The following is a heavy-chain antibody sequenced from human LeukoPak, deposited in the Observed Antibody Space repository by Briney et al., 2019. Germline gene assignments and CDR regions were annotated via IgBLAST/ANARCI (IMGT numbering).Heavy chain of an antibody. CDR3: VRVNYYLDY. V-gene: IGHV3-7*01. CDR1: GFTFSGCW. D-gene: IGHD1-20*01. CDR2: IKEDGSLK. Sequence: GRSLRLSCAASGFTFSGCWMSWVRQAPGKGLEWVATIKEDGSLKYYLDSLKGRFTISRDNAKNSLYLQMNSLRAEDTAVYFCVRVNYYLDYWGQGTLVTVSS. J-gene: IGHJ4*02.